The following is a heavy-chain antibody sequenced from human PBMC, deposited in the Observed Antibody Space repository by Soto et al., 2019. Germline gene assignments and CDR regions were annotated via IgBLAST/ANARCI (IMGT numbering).Heavy chain of an antibody. CDR2: IYWDDDK. V-gene: IGHV2-5*02. J-gene: IGHJ4*02. Sequence: QITLKESGPPLVKPTQTLTLTCTFSGFSLSTSGVGVGWFRQPPGKALEWLALIYWDDDKRYSPSLKSRLTITKDTSKNQVVLTMTNMDPVDTATFYCARGYYDNSGYFNYFDYWGQGTLVTVSS. D-gene: IGHD3-22*01. CDR1: GFSLSTSGVG. CDR3: ARGYYDNSGYFNYFDY.